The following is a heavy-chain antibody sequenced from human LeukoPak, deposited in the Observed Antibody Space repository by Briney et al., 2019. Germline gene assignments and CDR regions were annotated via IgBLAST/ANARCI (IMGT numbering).Heavy chain of an antibody. V-gene: IGHV1-18*01. D-gene: IGHD3-3*01. CDR3: ARSFYDFWSGYYRNWFDP. J-gene: IGHJ5*02. Sequence: ASVKVSCKASGYTFTSYGISWVRQAPGQGLEWMGWISAYNGNTNYAQKLQGRVTMTTDTSTSTAYMELRSLRSDDTAVYYCARSFYDFWSGYYRNWFDPWGQGTLVTVSS. CDR1: GYTFTSYG. CDR2: ISAYNGNT.